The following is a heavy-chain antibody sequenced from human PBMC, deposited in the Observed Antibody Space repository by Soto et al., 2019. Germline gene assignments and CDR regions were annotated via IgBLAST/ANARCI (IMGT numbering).Heavy chain of an antibody. CDR3: AKIAYYDILTGSLQYTWFDP. Sequence: GGSLRLSCAASGFTFSSYAMSWVRQAPGKGLEWVSATSGSGGSTYYADSVKGRFTISRDNSKNTLYLQMNSLRAEDTAIYYCAKIAYYDILTGSLQYTWFDPWGPGTLVTDSS. CDR2: TSGSGGST. V-gene: IGHV3-23*01. D-gene: IGHD3-9*01. J-gene: IGHJ5*02. CDR1: GFTFSSYA.